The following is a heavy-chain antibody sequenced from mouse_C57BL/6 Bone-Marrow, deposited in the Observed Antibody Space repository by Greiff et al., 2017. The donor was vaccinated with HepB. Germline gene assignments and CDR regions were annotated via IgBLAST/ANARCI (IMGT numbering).Heavy chain of an antibody. CDR2: IYPGNGDT. D-gene: IGHD3-1*01. Sequence: LQQSGAELVRPGASVKMSCKASGYTFTSYNMNWVKQTPRQGLEWIGAIYPGNGDTSSNQKFKGKATLTVDKSSSTAYMQLSSLSSEDSAVYFCARRGLRNWGQGTLVTVSA. J-gene: IGHJ3*01. CDR1: GYTFTSYN. CDR3: ARRGLRN. V-gene: IGHV1-12*01.